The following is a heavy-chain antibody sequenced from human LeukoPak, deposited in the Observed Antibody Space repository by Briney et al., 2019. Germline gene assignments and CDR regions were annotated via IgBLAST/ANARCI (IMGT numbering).Heavy chain of an antibody. Sequence: GGSLRLSCAASGFTFSTYGMHWVRQAPGNGLEWVAFIWYDGSSKYYADSVKGRFTISRDNSKNTLYLQVNSLRAEDTAVYYCAKDGDTAMVFDYWGQGTLVTVSS. J-gene: IGHJ4*02. V-gene: IGHV3-30*02. CDR2: IWYDGSSK. CDR1: GFTFSTYG. D-gene: IGHD5-18*01. CDR3: AKDGDTAMVFDY.